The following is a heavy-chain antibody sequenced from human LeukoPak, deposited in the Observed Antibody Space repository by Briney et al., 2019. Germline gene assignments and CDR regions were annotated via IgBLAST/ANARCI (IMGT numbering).Heavy chain of an antibody. J-gene: IGHJ4*02. Sequence: GGSLRLSCAASGFAFSSYDMHWVRQASGKGLEWVSGIGAFGDTYYAVAVRGRFTISRDKAKNSLYLQMNSRGAEDTAVYYCARTNREAGAYYFDYWAQGPLFTVSS. D-gene: IGHD6-19*01. CDR1: GFAFSSYD. CDR2: IGAFGDT. CDR3: ARTNREAGAYYFDY. V-gene: IGHV3-13*01.